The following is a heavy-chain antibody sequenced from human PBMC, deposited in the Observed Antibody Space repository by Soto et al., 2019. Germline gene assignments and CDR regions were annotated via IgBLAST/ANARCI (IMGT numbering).Heavy chain of an antibody. J-gene: IGHJ4*02. Sequence: SVKISCKSPVGTVSRYAISVVRQAPGQGLEWMGGIIPIFGKANYAQKFQGRVTITADESTSTAYMDLSSLRSEYTAVYYCALGGWLQLNYVEYWGRGTLVTVSS. D-gene: IGHD5-12*01. V-gene: IGHV1-69*13. CDR1: VGTVSRYA. CDR3: ALGGWLQLNYVEY. CDR2: IIPIFGKA.